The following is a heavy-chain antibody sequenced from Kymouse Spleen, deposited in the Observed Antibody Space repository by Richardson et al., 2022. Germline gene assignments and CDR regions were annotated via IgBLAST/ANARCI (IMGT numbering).Heavy chain of an antibody. CDR3: AKDKGGSGSYLNWFDP. CDR1: GFTFDDYA. J-gene: IGHJ5*02. Sequence: EVQLVESGGGLVQPGRSLRLSCAASGFTFDDYAMHWVRQAPGKGLEWVSGISWNSGSIGYADSVKGRFTISRDNAKNSLYLQMNSLRAEDTALYYCAKDKGGSGSYLNWFDPWGQGTLVTVSS. V-gene: IGHV3-9*01. D-gene: IGHD3-10*01. CDR2: ISWNSGSI.